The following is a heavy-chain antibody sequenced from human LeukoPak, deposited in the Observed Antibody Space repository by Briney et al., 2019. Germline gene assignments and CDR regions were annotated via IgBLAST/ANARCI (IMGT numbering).Heavy chain of an antibody. CDR1: GFTFSSYW. V-gene: IGHV3-7*01. CDR2: IKQDGSEK. CDR3: ARDPWFRGAVAGTGFDY. Sequence: GGSLRLSCAASGFTFSSYWMSWVRQAPGKGLEWVANIKQDGSEKYYVDSVKGRFTVSRDNAKNSLYLQMNSLRAEDTAVYYCARDPWFRGAVAGTGFDYWGQGTLVTVSS. D-gene: IGHD6-19*01. J-gene: IGHJ4*02.